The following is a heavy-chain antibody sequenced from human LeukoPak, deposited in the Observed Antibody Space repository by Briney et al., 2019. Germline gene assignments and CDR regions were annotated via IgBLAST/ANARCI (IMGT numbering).Heavy chain of an antibody. Sequence: GSLRHSCVVSGLTVNSNYMSWVRQAPGKGLEWVSVIYSGGTTNYADSVKGRFIVYRDNSKNTLYLQMNSLRAEDTAVYYCASKVTTGYWGQGTLVTVSS. CDR3: ASKVTTGY. V-gene: IGHV3-66*01. CDR1: GLTVNSNY. CDR2: IYSGGTT. J-gene: IGHJ4*02. D-gene: IGHD1-14*01.